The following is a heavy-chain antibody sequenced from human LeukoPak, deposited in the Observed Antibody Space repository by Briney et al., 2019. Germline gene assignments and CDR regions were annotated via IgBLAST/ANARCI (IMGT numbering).Heavy chain of an antibody. CDR3: AKQLGYCSDGSCYFPY. V-gene: IGHV3-23*01. CDR2: ISNNGGYT. J-gene: IGHJ4*02. D-gene: IGHD2-15*01. CDR1: GFTFSSSA. Sequence: AGGSLRLSCAASGFTFSSSAMSWVCQAPGKGLEWVSAISNNGGYTYYADSVQGRFTISRDNSKSTLCLQMNSLRAEDTAVYYCAKQLGYCSDGSCYFPYWGQGTLVTASS.